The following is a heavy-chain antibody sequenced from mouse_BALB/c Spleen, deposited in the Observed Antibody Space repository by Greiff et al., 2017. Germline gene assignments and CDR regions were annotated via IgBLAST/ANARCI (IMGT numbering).Heavy chain of an antibody. V-gene: IGHV1-87*01. CDR2: IYPGDGDT. CDR3: ARYYGSGYAMDY. J-gene: IGHJ4*01. CDR1: GYTFTSYW. D-gene: IGHD1-1*01. Sequence: QVQLQQSGAELARPGASVKLSCKASGYTFTSYWMQWVKQRPGQGLEWIGAIYPGDGDTRYTQKFKGKATLTADKSSSTAYLQRSSLASEDSAVYYCARYYGSGYAMDYWGQGTSVTVSS.